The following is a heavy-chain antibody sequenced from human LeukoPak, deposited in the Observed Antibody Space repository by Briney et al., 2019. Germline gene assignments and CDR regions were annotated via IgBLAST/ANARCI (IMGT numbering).Heavy chain of an antibody. CDR1: GFSFGDSN. J-gene: IGHJ4*02. Sequence: GSLRLSCAASGFSFGDSNMNWFRQAPGEGPQWVANINYLGHFTSYADSVKGRFTIARDNSKNMLFLQMDGLRVEETALYYCAKDPNWEGGYWGQGILVTVSS. CDR3: AKDPNWEGGY. CDR2: INYLGHFT. V-gene: IGHV3-23*01. D-gene: IGHD1-1*01.